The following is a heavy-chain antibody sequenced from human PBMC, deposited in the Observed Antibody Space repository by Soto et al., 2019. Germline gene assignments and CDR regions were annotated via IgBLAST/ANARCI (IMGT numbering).Heavy chain of an antibody. CDR2: INSDGSST. D-gene: IGHD5-18*01. CDR1: GFTFSSYW. V-gene: IGHV3-74*01. Sequence: EVQLVESGGGLVQPGGSLRLSCAASGFTFSSYWMHWVRQAPGKGLVWVSRINSDGSSTSYADSVKGRFTISRDNAKNTLYRQMSSLSAEDTAVYSCARGVGYSYGDLYYYYYGMDVWGQGTTVTVSS. J-gene: IGHJ6*02. CDR3: ARGVGYSYGDLYYYYYGMDV.